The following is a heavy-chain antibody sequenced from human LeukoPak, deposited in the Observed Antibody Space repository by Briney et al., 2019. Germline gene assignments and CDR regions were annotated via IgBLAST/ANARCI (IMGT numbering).Heavy chain of an antibody. Sequence: ASVKVSCKASGYTFTTYDINWVRQATGQGLEWMGWMNPNSGNTGYAQKFQGRVTMTRNTSISTAYMELRSLRSEDTAVYYCARGGIQLWSGDYWGQGTLVTVSS. J-gene: IGHJ4*02. CDR1: GYTFTTYD. CDR2: MNPNSGNT. CDR3: ARGGIQLWSGDY. V-gene: IGHV1-8*01. D-gene: IGHD5-18*01.